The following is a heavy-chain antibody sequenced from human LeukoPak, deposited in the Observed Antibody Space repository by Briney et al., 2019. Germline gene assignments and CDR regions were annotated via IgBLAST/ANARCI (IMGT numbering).Heavy chain of an antibody. CDR2: ISSNGGAT. D-gene: IGHD1-26*01. CDR3: ARAWWELPDY. CDR1: GFPFSTYA. J-gene: IGHJ4*02. V-gene: IGHV3-64*01. Sequence: GGSLRLSCAASGFPFSTYAMHWIRQAPGEGLEYVSAISSNGGATYYANSVKGRFTISRDNSKNTLYLQMGSLRAEDMAVYYCARAWWELPDYWGQGTLVTASS.